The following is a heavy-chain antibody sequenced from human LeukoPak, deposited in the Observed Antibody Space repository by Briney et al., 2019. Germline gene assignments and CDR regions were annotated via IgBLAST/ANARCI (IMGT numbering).Heavy chain of an antibody. CDR3: AKDQDWLQLVLDY. CDR1: GFTFSSYG. J-gene: IGHJ4*02. CDR2: ISYDGSNR. Sequence: SGGSLRLSCAASGFTFSSYGMHWVRQAPGKGLEWVAAISYDGSNRYYVDSVKGRFTISRDDSKNTLYLQMSSLRTDDTAVYYCAKDQDWLQLVLDYWGQGTPVTVSS. V-gene: IGHV3-30*18. D-gene: IGHD5-24*01.